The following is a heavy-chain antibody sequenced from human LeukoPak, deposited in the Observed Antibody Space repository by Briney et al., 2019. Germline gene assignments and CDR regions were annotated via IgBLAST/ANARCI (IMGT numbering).Heavy chain of an antibody. CDR3: ARDSPGGSAFDI. D-gene: IGHD3-10*01. CDR1: GFTFSSYS. V-gene: IGHV3-48*01. CDR2: ISSSSSTI. Sequence: PGGSLRLSCAASGFTFSSYSMNWVRQAPGKGLEWVSYISSSSSTIYYADSVKGRFTISRDNAKNSLYLQMSSLRAEDTAVYYCARDSPGGSAFDIWGQGTMVTVSS. J-gene: IGHJ3*02.